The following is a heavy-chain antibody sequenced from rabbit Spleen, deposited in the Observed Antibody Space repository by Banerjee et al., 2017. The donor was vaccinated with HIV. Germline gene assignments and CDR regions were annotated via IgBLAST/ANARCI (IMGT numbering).Heavy chain of an antibody. J-gene: IGHJ4*01. V-gene: IGHV1S45*01. Sequence: QEQLVESGGGLVQPGGSLKLSCKASGFDFGRYYMSWVRQAPGKGLEWIACIAAGSGGTTYYASWAKGRFTISKTSSTTVTLQMTSLTAADTATYICARDLVTVIGWNFNLWGPGTLVTVS. CDR1: GFDFGRYYM. CDR3: ARDLVTVIGWNFNL. CDR2: IAAGSGGTT. D-gene: IGHD5-1*01.